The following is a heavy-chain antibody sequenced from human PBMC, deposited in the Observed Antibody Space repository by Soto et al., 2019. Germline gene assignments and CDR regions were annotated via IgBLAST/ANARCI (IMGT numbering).Heavy chain of an antibody. V-gene: IGHV3-30-3*01. CDR2: ISYDGSIE. CDR3: ARGARRATSMAPLDY. J-gene: IGHJ4*02. D-gene: IGHD5-12*01. CDR1: GFTFSSYA. Sequence: QVQLVESGEGLAQPGRSLRLSFEASGFTFSSYAIHWVRKPPGKGLEWVSFISYDGSIEYNPDSVGGRFTVSRATSKNTLYLQMNSLRAEDTAGYYCARGARRATSMAPLDYWGQGTLVTVSS.